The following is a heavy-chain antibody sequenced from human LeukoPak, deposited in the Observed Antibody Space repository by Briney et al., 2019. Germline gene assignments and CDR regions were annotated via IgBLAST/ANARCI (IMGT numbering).Heavy chain of an antibody. CDR3: ARERGGPEAFDI. J-gene: IGHJ3*02. Sequence: SQTLSLTCTVSGGSISSGSYYWSWIRQPAGKGLEWIGRIYTSGSTNYNPSLKSRVTISVDTSKNQFSLKLSSVTAADTAVYYCARERGGPEAFDIWGQGTMVTVSS. V-gene: IGHV4-61*02. CDR2: IYTSGST. D-gene: IGHD2-15*01. CDR1: GGSISSGSYY.